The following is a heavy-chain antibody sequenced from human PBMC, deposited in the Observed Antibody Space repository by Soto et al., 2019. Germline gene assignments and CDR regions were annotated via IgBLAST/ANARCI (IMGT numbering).Heavy chain of an antibody. CDR3: ARSIVVVTAADY. CDR1: GDTFNFYS. CDR2: INVGNGNT. V-gene: IGHV1-3*01. Sequence: ASVKVSCKASGDTFNFYSINWVRQAPGQRLEWMGWINVGNGNTKYSQKFQGRVTITRDTSASTAYMELSSLRSEDTAVYYCARSIVVVTAADYWGQGTLVTVSS. D-gene: IGHD2-21*02. J-gene: IGHJ4*02.